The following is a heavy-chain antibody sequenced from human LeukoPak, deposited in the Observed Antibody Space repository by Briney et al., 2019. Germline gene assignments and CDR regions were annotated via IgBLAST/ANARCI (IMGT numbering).Heavy chain of an antibody. V-gene: IGHV3-15*01. Sequence: GGSLRLSCAASGFTFSNAWMSWVRQAPGKGLEWVGRIKSKTDGGTTDYAAPVKGRFTISRDDSKNTLYLQMNSLRAEDTAVYYCARDWIDYGDPLGIGVYYYYYYGMDVWGQGTTVTVSS. D-gene: IGHD4-17*01. J-gene: IGHJ6*02. CDR2: IKSKTDGGTT. CDR3: ARDWIDYGDPLGIGVYYYYYYGMDV. CDR1: GFTFSNAW.